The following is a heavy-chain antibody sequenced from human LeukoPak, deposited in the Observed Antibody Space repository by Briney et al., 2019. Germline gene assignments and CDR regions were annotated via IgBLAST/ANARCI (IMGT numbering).Heavy chain of an antibody. CDR2: ISYDGSNK. J-gene: IGHJ4*02. CDR1: EFTFSTYN. V-gene: IGHV3-30*18. Sequence: GGSLRLSCAASEFTFSTYNMHWVRQAPGKGLEWVAVISYDGSNKYYADSVKGRFTISRDNSKNTLYLQMNSLRAEDTAVYYCAKAHPLYDFWSGYYDYWGQGTLVTVSS. CDR3: AKAHPLYDFWSGYYDY. D-gene: IGHD3-3*01.